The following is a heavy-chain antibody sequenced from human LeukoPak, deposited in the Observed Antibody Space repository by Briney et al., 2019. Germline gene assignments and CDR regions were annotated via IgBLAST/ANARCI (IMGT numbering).Heavy chain of an antibody. D-gene: IGHD3-10*01. CDR3: ARVGVLLWFGEGFNWFDP. V-gene: IGHV1-69*13. J-gene: IGHJ5*02. CDR1: GGTVSSYA. Sequence: SVKVSCKASGGTVSSYAISWVRQAPGQGLEWRGGIIPIFGTANYAQKFQGRVTITADESTSTAYMELSSLRSEDTAVYYCARVGVLLWFGEGFNWFDPWGQGTLVTVSS. CDR2: IIPIFGTA.